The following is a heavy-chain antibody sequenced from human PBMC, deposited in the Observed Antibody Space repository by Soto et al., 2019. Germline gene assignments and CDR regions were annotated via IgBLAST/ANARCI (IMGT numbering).Heavy chain of an antibody. CDR3: ALVSATGTRWIDP. J-gene: IGHJ5*02. CDR2: ISYTGRT. Sequence: QVQLQESGPGLVKPSQTLSLTCSVSGGSINSGAYYWGWIRQHPGKGLEWSGNISYTGRTYSNPSLQSRVTIALDMSASQFSLKLTSVTAADTAVYFCALVSATGTRWIDPWGQGTLVTVSP. D-gene: IGHD6-13*01. V-gene: IGHV4-31*03. CDR1: GGSINSGAYY.